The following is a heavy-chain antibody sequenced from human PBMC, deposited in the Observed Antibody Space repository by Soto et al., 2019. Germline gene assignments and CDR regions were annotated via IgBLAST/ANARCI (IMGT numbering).Heavy chain of an antibody. CDR3: ARDRAIRDSGCGWLDP. CDR1: GGSINSGGYY. V-gene: IGHV4-31*03. Sequence: QVQLKESGPGLVKPSQTLSLTCTVSGGSINSGGYYWSWIRQHPGKGLEWIGYIYYSGSTFYNPSLRSRATVSVDTSKNQFSRWLTAVTAADTAVYYCARDRAIRDSGCGWLDPWGQGTLVTVSS. J-gene: IGHJ5*02. CDR2: IYYSGST. D-gene: IGHD3-10*01.